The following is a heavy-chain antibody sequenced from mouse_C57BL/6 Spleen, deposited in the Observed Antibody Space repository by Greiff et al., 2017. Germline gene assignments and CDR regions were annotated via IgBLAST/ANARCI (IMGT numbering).Heavy chain of an antibody. V-gene: IGHV1-22*01. CDR1: GYTFTDYN. CDR3: AHSNLDYAMDY. Sequence: EVKLQQSGPELVKPGASVKMSCKASGYTFTDYNMHWVKQSHGKSLEWIGYINPNNGGTSYNQKFKGKATLTVNKSSSTAYMELRSLTSEDSAVYDCAHSNLDYAMDYWGQGTSVTVSS. J-gene: IGHJ4*01. CDR2: INPNNGGT. D-gene: IGHD2-5*01.